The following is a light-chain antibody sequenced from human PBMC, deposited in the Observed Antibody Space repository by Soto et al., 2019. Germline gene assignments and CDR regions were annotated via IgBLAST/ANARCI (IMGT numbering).Light chain of an antibody. V-gene: IGKV3-20*01. J-gene: IGKJ1*01. CDR2: GAS. CDR1: QRVSSSY. Sequence: EIVFTQSPGTLSLSPGERATLSCRASQRVSSSYLAWYQQKPGQAPRLLIYGASSRATGIPDRFSGSGSGTDFTLTISRLEPEDFAVYYCQQYGSSPWTFGQGTKVEIK. CDR3: QQYGSSPWT.